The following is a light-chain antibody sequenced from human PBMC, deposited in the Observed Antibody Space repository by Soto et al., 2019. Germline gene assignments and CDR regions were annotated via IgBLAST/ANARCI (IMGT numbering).Light chain of an antibody. Sequence: EVVMTQSPVTLSVSPGETVTLSCRASQSVSSNLAWYQQKPGQAPRLLIYGASTRATGIPDRFSGSGSGTEFTLTIASRQSEDFAFYYCQQYRKWPPYTFGQGTKLEI. CDR1: QSVSSN. V-gene: IGKV3-15*01. CDR2: GAS. J-gene: IGKJ2*01. CDR3: QQYRKWPPYT.